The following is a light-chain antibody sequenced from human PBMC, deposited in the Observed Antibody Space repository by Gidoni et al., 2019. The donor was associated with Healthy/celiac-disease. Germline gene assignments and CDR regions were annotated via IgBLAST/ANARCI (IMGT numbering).Light chain of an antibody. V-gene: IGLV3-25*02. CDR2: KDS. Sequence: SYELPQPPSVSVSPGQTARITCSGDALPKQYAYWYQQKPGQAPVLVIYKDSERPSGIPERFSGSSSGTTVTLTISGVQAEDEADYYCQSADSSGTYRLWVFGGGTKLTVL. CDR3: QSADSSGTYRLWV. CDR1: ALPKQY. J-gene: IGLJ3*02.